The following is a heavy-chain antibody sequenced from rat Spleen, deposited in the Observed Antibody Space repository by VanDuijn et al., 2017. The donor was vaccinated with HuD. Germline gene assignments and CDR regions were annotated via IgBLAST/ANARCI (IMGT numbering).Heavy chain of an antibody. Sequence: EVQLVESDGGLVQPGRSLKLSCAASGFTFSDYYMAWVRQAPTKGLEWVATISYDGSSTYYRDSVKGRFTISRDNAKSTLYLQMDSLRSEDTATYYCARHGIIRGGWFAYWGQGTLVTVSS. CDR3: ARHGIIRGGWFAY. V-gene: IGHV5-29*01. CDR2: ISYDGSST. CDR1: GFTFSDYY. J-gene: IGHJ3*01. D-gene: IGHD4-3*01.